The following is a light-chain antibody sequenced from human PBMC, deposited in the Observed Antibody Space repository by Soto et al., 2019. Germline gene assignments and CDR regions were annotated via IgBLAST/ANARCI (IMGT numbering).Light chain of an antibody. CDR1: QSVLYSPNNKNS. V-gene: IGKV4-1*01. Sequence: DIVMTQSPDSLAVSLGERATINCKSSQSVLYSPNNKNSLAWYQQKPGQPPKLFIYWASIRESGVPDRFSGSGSGTDFTLTISSLQADEWEVYTCQKYYRTPTTFGQGTKVEIK. CDR2: WAS. CDR3: QKYYRTPTT. J-gene: IGKJ1*01.